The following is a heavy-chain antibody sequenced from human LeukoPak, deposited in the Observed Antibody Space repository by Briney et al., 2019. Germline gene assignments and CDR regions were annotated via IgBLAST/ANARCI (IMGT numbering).Heavy chain of an antibody. J-gene: IGHJ4*02. V-gene: IGHV1-2*02. D-gene: IGHD6-19*01. CDR3: ARGASVAGTSSIRTDY. CDR1: GYAFTGFF. Sequence: GASVKVSCKASGYAFTGFFMRWVRQAPGQGLEWMGWINPNSGGTNFAQRFQGRVTMTRDTSISTAYMELSRLRSDDTAVYYCARGASVAGTSSIRTDYWGQGTLVTVSS. CDR2: INPNSGGT.